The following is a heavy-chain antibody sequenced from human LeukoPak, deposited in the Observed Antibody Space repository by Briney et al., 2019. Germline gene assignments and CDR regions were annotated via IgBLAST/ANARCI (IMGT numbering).Heavy chain of an antibody. CDR3: ATGGALTYYYDSSGYYGFDY. CDR1: GYTFTGYY. J-gene: IGHJ4*02. V-gene: IGHV1-2*02. D-gene: IGHD3-22*01. CDR2: ISPNSGGT. Sequence: ASVKVSCKASGYTFTGYYMHWVRQAPGQGLEWMGWISPNSGGTNYAQKFQGRVTMTRDTSISTAYMELSRLRSDDTAVYYCATGGALTYYYDSSGYYGFDYWGQGTLVTVSS.